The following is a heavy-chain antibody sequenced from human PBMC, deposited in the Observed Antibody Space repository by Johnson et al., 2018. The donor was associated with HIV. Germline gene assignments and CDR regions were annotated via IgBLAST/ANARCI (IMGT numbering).Heavy chain of an antibody. CDR3: AREGVSGSYYYAFDL. CDR1: GFTFSTYA. D-gene: IGHD1-26*01. J-gene: IGHJ3*01. CDR2: ISSDESNK. V-gene: IGHV3-30*04. Sequence: QMLLVESGGGVVQPGRSLRLSCAASGFTFSTYAMHWVRQAPGKGLEWVAVISSDESNKYYADSVKGRFTISRDNSKNTLFLQMDSLRADDTAVYYCAREGVSGSYYYAFDLWGQGTMVTVSS.